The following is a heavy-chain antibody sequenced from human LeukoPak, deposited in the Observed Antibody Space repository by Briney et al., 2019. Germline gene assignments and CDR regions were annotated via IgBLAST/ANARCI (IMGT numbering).Heavy chain of an antibody. V-gene: IGHV3-48*04. CDR3: ARPASTSPLGY. CDR1: GFTFSTYS. Sequence: GGSLRLSCAASGFTFSTYSMNWVRQAPGKGLEWVSYISSSGSTIYYADSVKGRFTISRDNANNSLYLQMHSLRAEDTALSYCARPASTSPLGYWGQGTLVTVSS. J-gene: IGHJ4*02. CDR2: ISSSGSTI.